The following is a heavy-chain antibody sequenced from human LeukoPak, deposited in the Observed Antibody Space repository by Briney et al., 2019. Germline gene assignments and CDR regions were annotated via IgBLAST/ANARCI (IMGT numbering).Heavy chain of an antibody. J-gene: IGHJ4*02. CDR3: AKGGSSYSEMDY. CDR2: LSASGGLT. D-gene: IGHD4-11*01. V-gene: IGHV3-23*01. Sequence: GGSLRLSCAASGFTFSSYAMSWVRQAPGKGLEWVSGLSASGGLTYYADSVKGRFTISRDNSKNTLYLQMNSLRADDTAVYYCAKGGSSYSEMDYWGQETLVTVSS. CDR1: GFTFSSYA.